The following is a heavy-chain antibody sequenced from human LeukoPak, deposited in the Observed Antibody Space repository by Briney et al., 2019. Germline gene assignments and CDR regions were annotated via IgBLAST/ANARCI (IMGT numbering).Heavy chain of an antibody. Sequence: GESLKISCKGSGYSFTSYWIGWVRQMPRKGLEWMGIIYPVDSDTRYSPSFQGQVTISADKSISTAYLQWSSLKASDTAMYYCARAYYYDSSGFDYWGQGTLVTVSS. CDR3: ARAYYYDSSGFDY. CDR1: GYSFTSYW. D-gene: IGHD3-22*01. J-gene: IGHJ4*02. V-gene: IGHV5-51*01. CDR2: IYPVDSDT.